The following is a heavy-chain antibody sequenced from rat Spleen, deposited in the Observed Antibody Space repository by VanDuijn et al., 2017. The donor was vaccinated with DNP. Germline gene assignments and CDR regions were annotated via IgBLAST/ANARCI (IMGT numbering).Heavy chain of an antibody. D-gene: IGHD1-11*01. CDR1: GFTFSNYY. CDR3: ASVTTEGMDWFAY. V-gene: IGHV5-25*01. CDR2: ISTGGGNT. J-gene: IGHJ3*01. Sequence: EVQLVESGGGLVQPGRSMKLSCAASGFTFSNYYMAWVRQAPTKGLEWVASISTGGGNTYYRDSVKGRFTISRDNAKSTLYLQMDSLRSEDTATYYCASVTTEGMDWFAYWGQGTLVTVSS.